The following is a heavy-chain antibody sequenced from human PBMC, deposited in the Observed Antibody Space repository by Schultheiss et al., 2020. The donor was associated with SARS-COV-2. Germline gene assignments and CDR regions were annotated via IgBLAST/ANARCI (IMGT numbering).Heavy chain of an antibody. D-gene: IGHD6-13*01. J-gene: IGHJ4*02. CDR2: INPNSGGT. CDR3: ARDNSGSSWYDY. CDR1: GYTFTGYY. V-gene: IGHV1-2*06. Sequence: ASVKVSCKASGYTFTGYYMHWVRQAPGQGLEWMGRINPNSGGTNYAQKFQGRVTMTRDTSISTAYMELSRLRSDDTAVYYCARDNSGSSWYDYWGQGTLVTGSS.